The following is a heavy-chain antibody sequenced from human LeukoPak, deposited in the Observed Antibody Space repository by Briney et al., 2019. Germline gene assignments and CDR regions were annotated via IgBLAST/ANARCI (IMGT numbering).Heavy chain of an antibody. CDR3: AREPIVVVPAAIDY. CDR2: IYYSGST. Sequence: PSETLSLTCTVSGGSISSYYWSWLRQPPGKGLEWIGSIYYSGSTYYNPSLKSRVTISVDTSKNQFSLKLSSVTAADTAVYYCAREPIVVVPAAIDYWGQGILVTVSS. J-gene: IGHJ4*02. CDR1: GGSISSYY. D-gene: IGHD2-2*01. V-gene: IGHV4-59*05.